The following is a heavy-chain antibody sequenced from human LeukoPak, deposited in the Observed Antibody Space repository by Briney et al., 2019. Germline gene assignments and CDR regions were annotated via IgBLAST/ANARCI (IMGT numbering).Heavy chain of an antibody. D-gene: IGHD3-9*01. CDR2: IIPIFGTA. V-gene: IGHV1-69*13. Sequence: ASVKVSCMASGGTFSSYAISWVRQAPGQGLEWMGGIIPIFGTANYAQKFQGRVTITADESTSTAYMELSSLRSEDTAVYYCARVRYFDWFFPLAYWGQGTLVTVSS. CDR1: GGTFSSYA. CDR3: ARVRYFDWFFPLAY. J-gene: IGHJ4*02.